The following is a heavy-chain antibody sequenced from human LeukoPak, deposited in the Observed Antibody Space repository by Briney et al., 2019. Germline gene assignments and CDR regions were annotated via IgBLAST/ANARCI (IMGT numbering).Heavy chain of an antibody. Sequence: GSLRLSCAASGFTFSSYGMHWVRQAPGKGLEWVAFIRYDGSNKYYADSVKGRFTISRDNSKDTLYLQMNSLRAEDTAVYYCAKPIPAPVLNIAVAGGEAFDIWGQGTMVTVSS. J-gene: IGHJ3*02. CDR2: IRYDGSNK. CDR1: GFTFSSYG. CDR3: AKPIPAPVLNIAVAGGEAFDI. D-gene: IGHD6-19*01. V-gene: IGHV3-30*02.